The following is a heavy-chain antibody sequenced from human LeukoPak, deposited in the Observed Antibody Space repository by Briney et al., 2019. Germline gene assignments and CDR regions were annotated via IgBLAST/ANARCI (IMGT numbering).Heavy chain of an antibody. J-gene: IGHJ6*02. CDR2: IYSGGST. V-gene: IGHV3-66*01. CDR1: GFSFSDYY. Sequence: GGSLRLSCAASGFSFSDYYMSWVRQAPGKGLEWVSVIYSGGSTYYADSVKGRFTISRDNSKNTLYLQMNSLRAEDTAVYYCARSRPFNWNYDPYYYYGMDVWGQGTTVTVSS. D-gene: IGHD1-7*01. CDR3: ARSRPFNWNYDPYYYYGMDV.